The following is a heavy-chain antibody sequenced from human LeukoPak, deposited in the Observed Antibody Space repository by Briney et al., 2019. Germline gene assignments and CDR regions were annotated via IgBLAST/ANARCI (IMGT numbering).Heavy chain of an antibody. Sequence: SETLSLTCTVSGASVSGSPYYWGWIRQPPGKGLEGIGSIYSSGSTYYNASLQSRVTISVDTSKNQFSLKLSSVTAADTAVYYCARGRLLWFGELFDAFDIWGQGTMVTVSS. V-gene: IGHV4-39*07. J-gene: IGHJ3*02. CDR1: GASVSGSPYY. D-gene: IGHD3-10*01. CDR3: ARGRLLWFGELFDAFDI. CDR2: IYSSGST.